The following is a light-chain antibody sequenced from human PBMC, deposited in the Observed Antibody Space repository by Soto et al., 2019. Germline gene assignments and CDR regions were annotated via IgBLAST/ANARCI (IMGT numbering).Light chain of an antibody. Sequence: DIQMTQSPSTLSASVGDRVTITCRASQSIGTWLAWYQHKPGRAPKLLIYDASTLEGGVPLRFSGSRSGTEFTFTISSLQPDDFATYYCQQYNSYSRAFGXGTKV. CDR1: QSIGTW. CDR2: DAS. CDR3: QQYNSYSRA. V-gene: IGKV1-5*01. J-gene: IGKJ1*01.